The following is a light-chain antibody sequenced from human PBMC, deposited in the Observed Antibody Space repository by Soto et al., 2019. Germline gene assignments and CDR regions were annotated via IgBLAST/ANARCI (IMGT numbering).Light chain of an antibody. J-gene: IGKJ2*03. CDR1: ESVSRN. CDR2: GAS. CDR3: QQYNSWPS. V-gene: IGKV3D-15*01. Sequence: EIVMTQSPATLSVSPGDRVTLSCRASESVSRNLAWYQWKPGHSPRLLIYGASPRAAGIPGRFSGSGSGTEFTLTISSLQPGDFVFFYCQQYNSWPSFGQGTKLEIK.